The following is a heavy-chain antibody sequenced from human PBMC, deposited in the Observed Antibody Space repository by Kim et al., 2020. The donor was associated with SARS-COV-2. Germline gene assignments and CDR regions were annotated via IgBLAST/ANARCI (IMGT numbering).Heavy chain of an antibody. J-gene: IGHJ4*02. V-gene: IGHV3-7*03. D-gene: IGHD6-19*01. CDR2: EK. CDR3: ARAFSGGRFDY. Sequence: EKSYVASGKGRFTTSRDNAKNSLYLQMNSLRAEDTAVYYCARAFSGGRFDYWGQGILVIVSS.